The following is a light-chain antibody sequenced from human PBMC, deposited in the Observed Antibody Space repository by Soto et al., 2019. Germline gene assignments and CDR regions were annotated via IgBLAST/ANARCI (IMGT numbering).Light chain of an antibody. CDR1: QSVSSSY. J-gene: IGKJ4*01. Sequence: EIVLTQSPGTLSLSPGERATLSCRASQSVSSSYLAWYQQKPGQAPRLLIYGASSRATGIPDRFSGSGSGTVFTLTIRRVEPEDFAVYCCQQYGRSLTFGGGTKVEIK. V-gene: IGKV3-20*01. CDR2: GAS. CDR3: QQYGRSLT.